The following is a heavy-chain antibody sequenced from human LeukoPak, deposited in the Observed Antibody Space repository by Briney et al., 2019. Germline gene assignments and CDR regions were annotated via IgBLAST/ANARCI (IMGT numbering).Heavy chain of an antibody. CDR2: INPNSGGT. CDR1: GYTFTGYY. V-gene: IGHV1-2*02. Sequence: ASVKVSCKASGYTFTGYYMHWVRQAPGQGLEWMGWINPNSGGTNYAQKFQGRVTMTRDTSISTAYMELSRLRSDDTAVYYCARGPLPRYYYDSSGYRFVGVGDHWGQGTLVTVSS. CDR3: ARGPLPRYYYDSSGYRFVGVGDH. J-gene: IGHJ4*02. D-gene: IGHD3-22*01.